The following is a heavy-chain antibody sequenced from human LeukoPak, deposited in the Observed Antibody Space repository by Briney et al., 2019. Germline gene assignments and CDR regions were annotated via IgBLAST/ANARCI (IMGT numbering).Heavy chain of an antibody. V-gene: IGHV3-30*02. Sequence: GGSLRLSCAVPDFIFRRYGMHWVRQAPRKGLQWVSFVQYDGSETQYADFVQGRFTIYRDNSESTLYLQMNSLRVEDSATCYCATDQTPMDVWGRGTTVTVSS. CDR2: VQYDGSET. J-gene: IGHJ6*04. CDR3: ATDQTPMDV. CDR1: DFIFRRYG.